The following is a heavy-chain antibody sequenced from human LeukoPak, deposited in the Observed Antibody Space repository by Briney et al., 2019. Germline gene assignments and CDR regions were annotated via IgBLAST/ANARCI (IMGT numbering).Heavy chain of an antibody. Sequence: PGGSLRLSCAASGFTFSSYGMSWVRQAPGKGLEWVAVISYDGSSKYYADSVKGRFTISRDNSKNTLYLQMNSLRAEDTAVYYCARARSSYGYGDAFDIWGQGTMVTVS. CDR3: ARARSSYGYGDAFDI. CDR1: GFTFSSYG. D-gene: IGHD5-18*01. V-gene: IGHV3-30*03. J-gene: IGHJ3*02. CDR2: ISYDGSSK.